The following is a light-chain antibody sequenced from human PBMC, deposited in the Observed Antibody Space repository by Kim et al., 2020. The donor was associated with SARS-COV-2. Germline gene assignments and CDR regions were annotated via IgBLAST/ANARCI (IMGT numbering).Light chain of an antibody. CDR2: GKN. J-gene: IGLJ3*02. V-gene: IGLV3-19*01. CDR3: NSRDISGNHWV. Sequence: SSELTQDPAVSVALGQTVRITCQGDSLRSYYASWYQQKPGQAPVLVIYGKNNRPSGIPDRFSGSSPENTASLTITGAQAEDEADYYCNSRDISGNHWVFGGGTQLTVL. CDR1: SLRSYY.